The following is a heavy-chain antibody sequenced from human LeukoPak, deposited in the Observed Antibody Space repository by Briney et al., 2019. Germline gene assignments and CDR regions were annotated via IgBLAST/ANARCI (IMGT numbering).Heavy chain of an antibody. V-gene: IGHV1-18*01. CDR2: ISAYNGNT. CDR1: GYTFTSYG. Sequence: ASVKVSCKASGYTFTSYGISWVRQAPGQGLEWMGWISAYNGNTNYAQKLQGRVTMTTDTSTSTAYMELRSLRSDDTAVYYCARDGERYHGSGSYYNWVYWGQGTLVTVSS. J-gene: IGHJ4*02. D-gene: IGHD3-10*01. CDR3: ARDGERYHGSGSYYNWVY.